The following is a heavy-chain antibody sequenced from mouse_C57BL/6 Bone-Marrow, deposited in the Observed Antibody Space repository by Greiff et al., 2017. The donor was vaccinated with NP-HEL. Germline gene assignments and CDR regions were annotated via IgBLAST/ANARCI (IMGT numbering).Heavy chain of an antibody. V-gene: IGHV1-81*01. J-gene: IGHJ3*01. Sequence: VQGVESGAELARPGASVKLSCKASGYTFTSYGISWVKQRTGQGLEWIGEIYPRSGNTYYNEKFKGKATLTADKSSSTAYMELRSLTSEDSAVYFCARAGYPAWFAYWGQGTLVTVSA. CDR2: IYPRSGNT. CDR3: ARAGYPAWFAY. D-gene: IGHD2-2*01. CDR1: GYTFTSYG.